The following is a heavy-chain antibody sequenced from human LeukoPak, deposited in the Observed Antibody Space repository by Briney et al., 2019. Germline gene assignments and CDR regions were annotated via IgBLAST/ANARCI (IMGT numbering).Heavy chain of an antibody. J-gene: IGHJ3*02. V-gene: IGHV3-20*01. CDR3: ARTLPIRYYYGSSDTRFYI. CDR1: GFTFDDYG. D-gene: IGHD3-10*01. CDR2: INWNGGST. Sequence: PGGSLRLSCAASGFTFDDYGMSWVRQAPGKGLEWVSGINWNGGSTGYADSVKGRFTISRDNAKNSLYLQMNSLRAEDTALYHCARTLPIRYYYGSSDTRFYIWGQGTMVTVSS.